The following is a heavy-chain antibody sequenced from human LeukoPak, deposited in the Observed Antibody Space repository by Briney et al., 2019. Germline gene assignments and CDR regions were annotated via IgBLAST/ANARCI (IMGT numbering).Heavy chain of an antibody. D-gene: IGHD3-3*01. CDR1: GFTFSSYS. J-gene: IGHJ6*03. Sequence: GGSLRLSCAASGFTFSSYSMNWVRQAPGKGLERVSYISSSSSTIYYADSVKGRFTISRDNGKNSLYLQMNSLRAEDTAVYYCARSFSDFWNGYHYYYYYYMDVWGKGTTVTVSS. CDR3: ARSFSDFWNGYHYYYYYYMDV. V-gene: IGHV3-48*01. CDR2: ISSSSSTI.